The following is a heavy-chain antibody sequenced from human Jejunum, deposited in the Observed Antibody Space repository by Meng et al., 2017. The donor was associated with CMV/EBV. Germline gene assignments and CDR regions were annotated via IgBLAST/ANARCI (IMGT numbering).Heavy chain of an antibody. Sequence: SGGSVNSGDYYWNWIRQSPGKGLEWIAYIHYNGQTKSNPSLQSRVTTSVDTSKNQVSLKLRSVTAADTAVYYCAREGTDYNYFDYWGQGTLVTVSS. CDR3: AREGTDYNYFDY. D-gene: IGHD3/OR15-3a*01. V-gene: IGHV4-61*08. CDR1: GGSVNSGDYY. CDR2: IHYNGQT. J-gene: IGHJ4*02.